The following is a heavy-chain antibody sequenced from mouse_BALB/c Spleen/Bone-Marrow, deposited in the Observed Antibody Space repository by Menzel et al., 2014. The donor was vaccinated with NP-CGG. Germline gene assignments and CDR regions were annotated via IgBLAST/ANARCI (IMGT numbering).Heavy chain of an antibody. CDR3: ARVWYFDY. J-gene: IGHJ2*03. Sequence: EVKVVDSGGGLVQPGGSLKLSCAASGFTFSSYGMSWVRQTPDKRLELVATINSNGGSTYYPDSVKGRFTISRDNAKNTLYLQTSSLKSEDTAMYYCARVWYFDYWGQGTSLTVSS. CDR2: INSNGGST. V-gene: IGHV5-6-3*01. CDR1: GFTFSSYG.